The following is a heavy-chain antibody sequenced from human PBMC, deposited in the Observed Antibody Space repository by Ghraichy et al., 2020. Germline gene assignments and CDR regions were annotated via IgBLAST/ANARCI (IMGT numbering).Heavy chain of an antibody. CDR1: GFTFSSYS. CDR2: ISSSSSYI. CDR3: AIERVIAVAGRNTPPYYYYVMDV. J-gene: IGHJ6*02. D-gene: IGHD6-19*01. Sequence: GGSLRLSCAASGFTFSSYSMNWVRQAPGKGLEWVSSISSSSSYIYYADSVKGRFTISRDNAKNSLYLQMNSLRAEDTAVYYCAIERVIAVAGRNTPPYYYYVMDVWGQGTTVTVSS. V-gene: IGHV3-21*01.